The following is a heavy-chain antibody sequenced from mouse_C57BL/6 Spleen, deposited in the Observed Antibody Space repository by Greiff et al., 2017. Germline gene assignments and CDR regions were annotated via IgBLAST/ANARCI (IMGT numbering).Heavy chain of an antibody. CDR1: GYTFTDYY. V-gene: IGHV1-76*01. CDR3: AREEGGTTWFAY. Sequence: VQLQQSGAELVRPGASVKLSCKASGYTFTDYYINWVKQRPGQGLEWIARIYPGSGNTYYNEKFKGKATLTAEKSSSTAYMQLSSLTSEDSAVYFCAREEGGTTWFAYWGQGTLVTVSA. J-gene: IGHJ3*01. D-gene: IGHD2-14*01. CDR2: IYPGSGNT.